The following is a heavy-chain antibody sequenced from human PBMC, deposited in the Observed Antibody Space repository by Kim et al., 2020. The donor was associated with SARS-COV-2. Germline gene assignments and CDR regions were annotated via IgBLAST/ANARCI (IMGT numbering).Heavy chain of an antibody. V-gene: IGHV4-34*01. CDR3: ARINYVWGSYRYSLAEYFQH. CDR1: GGSFSGYY. D-gene: IGHD3-16*02. CDR2: INHSGST. J-gene: IGHJ1*01. Sequence: SETLSLTCAVYGGSFSGYYWSWIRQPPGKGLEWIGEINHSGSTNYNPSLKSRVTISVDTSKNQFSLKLSSVTAADTAVYYCARINYVWGSYRYSLAEYFQHWGQGTLVTISS.